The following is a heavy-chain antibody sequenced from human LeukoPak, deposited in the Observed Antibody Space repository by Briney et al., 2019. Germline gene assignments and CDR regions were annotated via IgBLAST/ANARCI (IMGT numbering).Heavy chain of an antibody. CDR2: ISWNSGSI. CDR3: AGIYGSGRGCDY. CDR1: GFTFDDYA. D-gene: IGHD3-10*01. J-gene: IGHJ4*02. Sequence: PGGSLRLSCAASGFTFDDYAMHWVRQAPGKGLEWVSGISWNSGSIGYADSVKGRFTISRDNSKNTLYLQMNSLRAEDTAVYYCAGIYGSGRGCDYWGQGTLVTVSS. V-gene: IGHV3-9*01.